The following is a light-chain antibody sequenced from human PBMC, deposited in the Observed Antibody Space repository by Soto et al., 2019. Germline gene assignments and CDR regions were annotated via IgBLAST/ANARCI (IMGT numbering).Light chain of an antibody. J-gene: IGKJ2*02. Sequence: DIQMTQSPSTLSASVGDRVTITSRASQRVDSWLAWYQQKPGKAPKLLIYQASILESGVPSRFSGSGSGTEFTLSISILQPDDFATYYCQQYDAYPWTFGHGTKLDFK. CDR2: QAS. V-gene: IGKV1-5*03. CDR3: QQYDAYPWT. CDR1: QRVDSW.